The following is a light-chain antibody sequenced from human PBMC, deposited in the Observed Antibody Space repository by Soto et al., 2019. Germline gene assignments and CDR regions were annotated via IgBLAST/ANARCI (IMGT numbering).Light chain of an antibody. CDR1: QSVSSN. Sequence: EMDMTQSPATLSVSQVETATLSCLASQSVSSNLAWYQQKPGQAPRLLIFGASTRATGIPARFSGCGSGTKFTLTMSCLQSKAFAVFFRQLYHNWLLTVGQGTKVDIK. J-gene: IGKJ1*01. V-gene: IGKV3-15*01. CDR3: QLYHNWLLT. CDR2: GAS.